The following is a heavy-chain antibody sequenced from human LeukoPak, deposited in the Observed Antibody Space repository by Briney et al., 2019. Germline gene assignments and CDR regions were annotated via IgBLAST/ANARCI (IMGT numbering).Heavy chain of an antibody. CDR1: GFTFSSYS. CDR2: ISSSSSYI. CDR3: AASWEETYWYFDL. V-gene: IGHV3-21*04. D-gene: IGHD6-13*01. Sequence: GGSLRLSCAASGFTFSSYSMNWVRQAPGKGLEWVSSISSSSSYIYYADSVKGRFTISRDSAKNSLYLQMNSLRAEDTAVYYCAASWEETYWYFDLWGRGTLVTVSS. J-gene: IGHJ2*01.